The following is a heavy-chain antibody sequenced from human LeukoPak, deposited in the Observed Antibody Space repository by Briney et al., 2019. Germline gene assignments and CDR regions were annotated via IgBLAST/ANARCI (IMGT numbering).Heavy chain of an antibody. CDR3: ARPTWGSSGWYFDY. CDR1: GFTFSSYA. V-gene: IGHV3-23*01. J-gene: IGHJ4*02. Sequence: GGSLRLSCAASGFTFSSYAMSWVRQAPGKGLEWVSAIRGSGGSTYYADSVKGRFTISRDNSKNTLYLQMNSLRAEDTAVYYCARPTWGSSGWYFDYWGQGTLVTVSS. D-gene: IGHD6-19*01. CDR2: IRGSGGST.